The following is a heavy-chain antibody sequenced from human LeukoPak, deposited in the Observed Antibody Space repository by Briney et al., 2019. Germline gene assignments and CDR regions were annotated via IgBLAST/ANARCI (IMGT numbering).Heavy chain of an antibody. CDR3: ARDLPPYYFDY. V-gene: IGHV1-69*04. CDR1: GGILSSYA. Sequence: SVKVSCKASGGILSSYAISWVRQAPGQGLEWMGRIIPILGIANYAQKFQGRVTITADKSTSTAYMDLSSLRSEDTAVYYCARDLPPYYFDYWGQGTLVTVSS. CDR2: IIPILGIA. J-gene: IGHJ4*02.